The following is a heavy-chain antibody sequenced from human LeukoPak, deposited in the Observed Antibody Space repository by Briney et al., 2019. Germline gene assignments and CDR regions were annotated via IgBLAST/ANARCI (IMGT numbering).Heavy chain of an antibody. CDR2: IKQDVSEK. Sequence: GGSLRLSCAASGFTFSSYWMSWVRHAPGKGLEGVAHIKQDVSEKYYVDSVKGRFTISRDNAKNSLYLQMNSLRAEDTAVYYCARAFLHASRDSYNYYFDYWGQGTLVTVSS. J-gene: IGHJ4*02. CDR1: GFTFSSYW. CDR3: ARAFLHASRDSYNYYFDY. V-gene: IGHV3-7*01. D-gene: IGHD5-24*01.